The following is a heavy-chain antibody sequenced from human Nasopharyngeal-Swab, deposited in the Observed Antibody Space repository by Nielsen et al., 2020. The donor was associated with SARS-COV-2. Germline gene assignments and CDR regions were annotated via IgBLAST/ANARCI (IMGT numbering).Heavy chain of an antibody. CDR2: INHSGST. CDR3: ARGRWVVLMVYARYYFDY. CDR1: GGSFSGYY. D-gene: IGHD2-8*01. Sequence: SETLSLTCAVYGGSFSGYYWSWIRQPPGKGLEWIGEINHSGSTNYNPSLKSRVTISVDTSKNQFSLKLSSVTAADTAVYYCARGRWVVLMVYARYYFDYWGQGTLVTSPQ. V-gene: IGHV4-34*01. J-gene: IGHJ4*02.